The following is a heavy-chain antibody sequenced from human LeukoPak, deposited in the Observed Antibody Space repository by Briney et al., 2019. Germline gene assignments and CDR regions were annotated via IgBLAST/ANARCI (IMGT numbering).Heavy chain of an antibody. V-gene: IGHV3-66*01. CDR1: GFTVSGNY. CDR3: ARELSSNGSGYYFDY. D-gene: IGHD3-22*01. CDR2: IYSGGST. J-gene: IGHJ4*02. Sequence: GGSLRLSCAASGFTVSGNYMSWVRQAPGKGLEWVAVIYSGGSTYYAESVKGRFTISRDNSKNTQNLQVNSLRAEDTAVYYCARELSSNGSGYYFDYWGQGTLVTVSS.